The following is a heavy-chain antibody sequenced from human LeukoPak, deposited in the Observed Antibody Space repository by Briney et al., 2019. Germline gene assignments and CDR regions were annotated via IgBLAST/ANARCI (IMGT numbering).Heavy chain of an antibody. CDR3: AATPKAAGRMSRYSDY. Sequence: ASVKLSCKASGGTFSSYAISWVRQAPGQGLEWMGWIIPIFGTANYAQKFQGRVTITTDESTSTAYMELSSLRSEDTAVYYCAATPKAAGRMSRYSDYCGHGTLVTVSS. CDR2: IIPIFGTA. D-gene: IGHD6-13*01. V-gene: IGHV1-69*05. J-gene: IGHJ4*01. CDR1: GGTFSSYA.